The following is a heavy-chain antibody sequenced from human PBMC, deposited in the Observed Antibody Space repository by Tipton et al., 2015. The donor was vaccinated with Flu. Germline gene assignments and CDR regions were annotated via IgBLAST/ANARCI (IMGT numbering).Heavy chain of an antibody. CDR1: GGSIGSGIYY. D-gene: IGHD4-11*01. CDR3: ARRTFSNYVSEPKNWFDF. Sequence: TLSLTCTVSGGSIGSGIYYWNWIRQPAGKGLEWIGRFDSSGSTNYNPSLKSRVTISVDTSQKQVSLKLSSVTAADTAVYYCARRTFSNYVSEPKNWFDFWGQGTLVTVSS. CDR2: FDSSGST. J-gene: IGHJ5*01. V-gene: IGHV4-61*02.